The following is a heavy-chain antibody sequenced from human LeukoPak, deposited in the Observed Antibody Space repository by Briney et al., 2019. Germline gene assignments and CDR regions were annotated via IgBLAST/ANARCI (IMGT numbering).Heavy chain of an antibody. CDR2: IYHSGST. CDR3: ARVTGYMTEDYFDY. V-gene: IGHV4-4*02. J-gene: IGHJ4*02. Sequence: SGTLSPTCAVSGGSISSSNWWSWVRQPPGKGLEWIGEIYHSGSTNYNPSLKSRVTISVDKSKNQFSLKLSSVTAADTAVYYCARVTGYMTEDYFDYWGQGTLITVSS. CDR1: GGSISSSNW. D-gene: IGHD5-12*01.